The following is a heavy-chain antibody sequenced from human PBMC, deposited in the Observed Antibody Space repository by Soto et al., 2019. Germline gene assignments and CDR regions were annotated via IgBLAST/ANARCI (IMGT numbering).Heavy chain of an antibody. V-gene: IGHV3-11*01. D-gene: IGHD1-26*01. J-gene: IGHJ4*01. Sequence: QVQLVESEGGLVKPGGSLRLSCAASGFTFSDYYMSWIRQAPGKGLEWVSYIGSSGRTIFYADSVKGRLTISRDNAKKYLYLHMNSPRAEETAVETCARGYSRAKPPNWGHGALVIVSS. CDR2: IGSSGRTI. CDR1: GFTFSDYY. CDR3: ARGYSRAKPPN.